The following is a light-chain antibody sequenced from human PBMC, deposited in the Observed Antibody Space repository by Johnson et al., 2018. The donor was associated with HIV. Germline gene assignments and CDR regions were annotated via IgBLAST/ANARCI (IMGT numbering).Light chain of an antibody. CDR3: GTWDSSLSAVV. CDR2: YNN. Sequence: QSVLTQPPSVSAAPGQKVTISCSGSSSNIGNNYVSWYQQLPGTAPKLLLYYNNTRPSGIPDRCSGSKSGTSATLGIPGLQTGDDADYYCGTWDSSLSAVVFGTGTKVTVL. CDR1: SSNIGNNY. J-gene: IGLJ1*01. V-gene: IGLV1-51*01.